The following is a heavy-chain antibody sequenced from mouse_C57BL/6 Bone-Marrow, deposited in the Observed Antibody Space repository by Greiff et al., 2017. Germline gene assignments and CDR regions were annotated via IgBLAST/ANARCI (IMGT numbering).Heavy chain of an antibody. V-gene: IGHV2-2*01. CDR2: IWSGGST. D-gene: IGHD2-3*01. CDR3: ARRNGWLLNMDY. CDR1: GFSLTSYG. J-gene: IGHJ4*01. Sequence: QVQLKESGPGLVQPSQSLSITCTVSGFSLTSYGVHWVRQSPGKGLEWLGVIWSGGSTDYNAAFISRLSISKDNSKSQVFFKMNRLQADDTAIYYLARRNGWLLNMDYGGQGTSVTVSS.